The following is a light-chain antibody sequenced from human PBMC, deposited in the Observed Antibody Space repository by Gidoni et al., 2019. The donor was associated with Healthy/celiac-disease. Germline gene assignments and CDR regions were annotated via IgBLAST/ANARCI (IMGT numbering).Light chain of an antibody. Sequence: AIQLTQPPSPPSASVGDTVTITCRASQVITNTLAWYQQKPGRAPDLLIFDVSTLQSGVPTRFSGSGAEADFTLTVTGLQPEDFTTYYCQHYNDYSPTFGGGTEVEI. V-gene: IGKV1D-13*01. J-gene: IGKJ4*01. CDR2: DVS. CDR3: QHYNDYSPT. CDR1: QVITNT.